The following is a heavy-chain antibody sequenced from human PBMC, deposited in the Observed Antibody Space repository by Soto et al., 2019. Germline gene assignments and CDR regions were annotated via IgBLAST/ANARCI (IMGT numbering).Heavy chain of an antibody. D-gene: IGHD5-12*01. J-gene: IGHJ6*02. CDR1: GGTFSSYA. V-gene: IGHV1-69*13. CDR2: IIPIFGTA. Sequence: SVKVSCKACGGTFSSYAISCVRQAPGQGLEWMGGIIPIFGTANYAQKFQGRVTITADESTSTAYMELSSLRSEDTAVYYCATGGYDYYYYGMDVWGQGTTVTVSS. CDR3: ATGGYDYYYYGMDV.